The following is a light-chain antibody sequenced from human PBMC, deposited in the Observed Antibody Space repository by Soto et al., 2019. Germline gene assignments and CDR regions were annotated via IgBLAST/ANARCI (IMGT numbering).Light chain of an antibody. Sequence: ERVLTQSPAALSVSPGERATLSCRASQSVSIYLAWYQQKPGQAPRLLIYGASTRATGIPARFSGSGSGTEFTLTISSLQSEDFAVYYCQQYNNWPVTFGQGTKVEVK. J-gene: IGKJ1*01. CDR1: QSVSIY. CDR2: GAS. CDR3: QQYNNWPVT. V-gene: IGKV3-15*01.